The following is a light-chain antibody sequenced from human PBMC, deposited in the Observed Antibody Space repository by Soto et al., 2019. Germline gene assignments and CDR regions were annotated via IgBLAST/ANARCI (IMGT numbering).Light chain of an antibody. J-gene: IGLJ2*01. CDR3: ASWDNSLNGVT. V-gene: IGLV1-44*01. Sequence: QSVLTQPPSASGTPGQRVTISCSGSGSNIGSNSVNWYQQLPGTAPKLLIYSNNQRPSGVTDRFSGSKSGTSASLVISGLQSENEADYYCASWDNSLNGVTFGGGTKLTVL. CDR1: GSNIGSNS. CDR2: SNN.